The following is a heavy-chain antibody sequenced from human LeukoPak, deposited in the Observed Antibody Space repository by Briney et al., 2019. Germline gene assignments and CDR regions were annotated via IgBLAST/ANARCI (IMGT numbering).Heavy chain of an antibody. CDR1: GGTFSSYA. V-gene: IGHV1-69*04. Sequence: GASVKVPCKASGGTFSSYAISWVRQAPGQGLEWMGRIIPILGIANYAQKFQGRVTITADKSTSTAYMELSSLRSEDTAVYYCASASMVRGGWGQGTLVTVSS. CDR3: ASASMVRGG. J-gene: IGHJ4*02. D-gene: IGHD3-10*01. CDR2: IIPILGIA.